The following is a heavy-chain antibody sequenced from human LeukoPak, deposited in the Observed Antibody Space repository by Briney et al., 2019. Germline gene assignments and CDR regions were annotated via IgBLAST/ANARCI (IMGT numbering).Heavy chain of an antibody. CDR1: GYSISSGYY. D-gene: IGHD3-10*01. J-gene: IGHJ4*02. CDR2: IYHSGST. Sequence: PSETLSLTCAVSGYSISSGYYWGWIRQPPGNGLEWIGSIYHSGSTYYNPSLKSRVTISVDTSKNQFSLKLSSVTAADTAVYYCARDSRRYYYGSGSYYIDYWGQGTLVTVSS. CDR3: ARDSRRYYYGSGSYYIDY. V-gene: IGHV4-38-2*02.